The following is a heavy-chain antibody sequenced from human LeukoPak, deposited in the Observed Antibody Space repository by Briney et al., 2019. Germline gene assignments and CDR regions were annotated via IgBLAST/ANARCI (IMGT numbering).Heavy chain of an antibody. CDR2: INQDVREK. V-gene: IGHV3-7*01. J-gene: IGHJ4*02. Sequence: PGGSLRLSFAACGCTFSSYWMSWVGHARCKGLDGVGNINQDVREKLYVSCEKDRLTISRDNDKNSLYLKMHRQRAEHTVIYYCARVSSYSSSSGSLCDYWRQGTRVSVS. CDR1: GCTFSSYW. CDR3: ARVSSYSSSSGSLCDY. D-gene: IGHD6-6*01.